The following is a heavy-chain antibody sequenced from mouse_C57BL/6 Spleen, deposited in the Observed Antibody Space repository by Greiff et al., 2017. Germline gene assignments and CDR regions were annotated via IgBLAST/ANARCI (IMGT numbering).Heavy chain of an antibody. V-gene: IGHV1-81*01. CDR1: GYTFTSYG. CDR3: ARASAGTGY. CDR2: IYPRSGNT. D-gene: IGHD4-1*01. J-gene: IGHJ2*01. Sequence: VQLQQSGAELARPGASVKLSCKASGYTFTSYGISWVKQRTGQGLEWIGEIYPRSGNTYYNEKFKGKATLTADKSSSTAYMELRRRTSEDSAVYFWARASAGTGYWGQGTTLTVSS.